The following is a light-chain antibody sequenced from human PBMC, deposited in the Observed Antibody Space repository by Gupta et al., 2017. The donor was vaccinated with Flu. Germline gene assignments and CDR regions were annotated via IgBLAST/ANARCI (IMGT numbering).Light chain of an antibody. J-gene: IGKJ3*01. CDR1: QGGFDRANNKNY. CDR2: WAS. Sequence: DIVMTQSPESLAVSLGERATINCKSSQGGFDRANNKNYLAWYQRKPGQPPKLLIYWASTREFGVPDRFSGSGSGTDFTLSIQGLQAEDVAVYYCHQKYSVPLTFGHGTKVEIK. V-gene: IGKV4-1*01. CDR3: HQKYSVPLT.